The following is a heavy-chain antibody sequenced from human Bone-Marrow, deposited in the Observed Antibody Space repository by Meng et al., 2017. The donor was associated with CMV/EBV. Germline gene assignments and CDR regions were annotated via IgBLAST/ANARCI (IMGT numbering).Heavy chain of an antibody. Sequence: ASVKVSCKASGYTFTGYYMHWVRQAPGQGLEWVGIFYPSGGSTSYAQKFQGRVTMTRDTSTSTLYMELSSLRSEDTAVYYCARVMVEARGIDGFEIWGQGTMVTVSS. J-gene: IGHJ3*02. D-gene: IGHD2-15*01. CDR3: ARVMVEARGIDGFEI. V-gene: IGHV1-46*01. CDR1: GYTFTGYY. CDR2: FYPSGGST.